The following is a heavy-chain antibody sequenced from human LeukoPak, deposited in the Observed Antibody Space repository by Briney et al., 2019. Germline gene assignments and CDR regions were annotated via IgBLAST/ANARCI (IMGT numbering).Heavy chain of an antibody. V-gene: IGHV3-74*01. Sequence: GGSLRLSCAASGFSFRSFWMHWVRQAPGKGLVWVSRIDTHGISTDYADSVKGRFTISRDDARNTLYLHMSSLRAEDTAVYYCARVRHYYDSSGYEVFWFDPWGQGTLVTVSS. CDR2: IDTHGIST. D-gene: IGHD3-22*01. CDR3: ARVRHYYDSSGYEVFWFDP. J-gene: IGHJ5*02. CDR1: GFSFRSFW.